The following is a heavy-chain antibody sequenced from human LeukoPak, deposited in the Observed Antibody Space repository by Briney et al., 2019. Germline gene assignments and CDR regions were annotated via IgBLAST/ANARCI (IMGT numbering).Heavy chain of an antibody. CDR3: AKVVVVPPTFHAFDI. CDR1: GFTFSSYA. Sequence: GGSLRLSCAASGFTFSSYAMSWVRQAPGKGLEWLSAISGSSGGTYYAGSVKGRFTISRDNSKSTLYLQMNSLRAEDTAVYFCAKVVVVPPTFHAFDIWGQGTMVTVSS. CDR2: ISGSSGGT. V-gene: IGHV3-23*01. J-gene: IGHJ3*02. D-gene: IGHD2-21*02.